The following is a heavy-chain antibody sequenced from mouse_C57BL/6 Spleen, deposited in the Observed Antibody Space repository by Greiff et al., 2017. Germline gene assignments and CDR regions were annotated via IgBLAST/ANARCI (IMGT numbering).Heavy chain of an antibody. J-gene: IGHJ4*01. D-gene: IGHD1-1*01. V-gene: IGHV1-42*01. CDR3: ARPYGGSDYAMDY. Sequence: VQLQQSGPELVKPGASVKISCKASGYSFTGYYMNWVKQSPEKSLEWIGEINPSTGGTIYNQKFKGKATLTVDKSSSTAYMELRSLTSEDTAVYYCARPYGGSDYAMDYWGQGTSVTVSS. CDR1: GYSFTGYY. CDR2: INPSTGGT.